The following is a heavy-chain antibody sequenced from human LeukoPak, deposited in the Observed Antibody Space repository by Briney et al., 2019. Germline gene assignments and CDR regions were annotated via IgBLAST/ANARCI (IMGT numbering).Heavy chain of an antibody. CDR2: IYDEDNT. Sequence: GGSLRLSCEVSGSSVNNKRMSWVRQAPGKGLEWVSLIYDEDNTHYADSVKGRFTISRDNSKNTLFLQMNSLRADDTAVYYCARGGAVTRYASAPNYWGQGTLVTVSS. D-gene: IGHD4-17*01. V-gene: IGHV3-66*01. J-gene: IGHJ4*02. CDR1: GSSVNNKR. CDR3: ARGGAVTRYASAPNY.